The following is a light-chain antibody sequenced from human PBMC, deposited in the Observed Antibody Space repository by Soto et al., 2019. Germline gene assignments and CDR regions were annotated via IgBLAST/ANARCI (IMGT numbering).Light chain of an antibody. J-gene: IGLJ1*01. V-gene: IGLV2-14*01. CDR1: SSDVGGYNY. CDR2: DVS. Sequence: QSALTQPACVSGSRGQSITISCTGTSSDVGGYNYVSWYQQHPGKAPKLMIYDVSNRPSGVSNRFSGSKSGNTASLTISGLQAEDEADFYCSSYTSSSTYVFGTGTKLTAL. CDR3: SSYTSSSTYV.